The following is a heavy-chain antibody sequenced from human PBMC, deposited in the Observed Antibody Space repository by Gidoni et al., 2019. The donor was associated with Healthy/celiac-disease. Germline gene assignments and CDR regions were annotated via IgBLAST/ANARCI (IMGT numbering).Heavy chain of an antibody. J-gene: IGHJ4*02. D-gene: IGHD1-7*01. Sequence: EVQLVESGGCLVQPGGSLRLSCAASGFTFSSYAMSWVRQAPGQGLEWVSAISGSGGSTYYADSVKGRFTISRENYKNTLYLKMNRLRAEDTAVYYCAKAVNNWNYGYWGQGTLVTVSS. CDR1: GFTFSSYA. CDR2: ISGSGGST. CDR3: AKAVNNWNYGY. V-gene: IGHV3-23*04.